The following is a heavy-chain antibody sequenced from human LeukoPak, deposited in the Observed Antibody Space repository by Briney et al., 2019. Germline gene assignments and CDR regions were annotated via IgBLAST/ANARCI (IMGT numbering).Heavy chain of an antibody. Sequence: GGSLRLSCAASGFTVSSSYMSWVRQAPGKGLEWVSVIYSGGSTYYADSVKGRFTISRDNSKNTLYLQMNSLRAEDTAVYYCARFFYDYGGNSGGDAFDIWGQGTMVTVSS. CDR3: ARFFYDYGGNSGGDAFDI. CDR2: IYSGGST. J-gene: IGHJ3*02. V-gene: IGHV3-53*01. CDR1: GFTVSSSY. D-gene: IGHD4-23*01.